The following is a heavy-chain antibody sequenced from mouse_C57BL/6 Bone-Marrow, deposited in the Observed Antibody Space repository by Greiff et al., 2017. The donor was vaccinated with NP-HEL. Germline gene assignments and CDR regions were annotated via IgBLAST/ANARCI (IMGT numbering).Heavy chain of an antibody. CDR1: GFTFSSYA. D-gene: IGHD2-2*01. CDR2: ISDGGSYT. CDR3: ARDRGYDV. Sequence: DVKLVESGGGLVKPGGSLKLSCAASGFTFSSYAMSWVRQTPEKRLEWVATISDGGSYTYYPDNVKGRFTISRDNAKNNLYLQMSHLKSEDTAMYYCARDRGYDVWGTGTTVTVSS. V-gene: IGHV5-4*01. J-gene: IGHJ1*03.